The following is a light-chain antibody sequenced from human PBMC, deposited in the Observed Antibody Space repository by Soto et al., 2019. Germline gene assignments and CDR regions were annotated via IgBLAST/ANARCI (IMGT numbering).Light chain of an antibody. CDR3: QHYDTYSWT. J-gene: IGKJ1*01. CDR2: DAS. V-gene: IGKV1-5*01. Sequence: DIPMTQSPSTLSASVGDRVTITCRASQTIITWLAWYQQKPGKAPKLLIYDASNLEGGVPSRFSGSGSGTEFTLTISSLQPDDFATYYCQHYDTYSWTFGQGTKVEIK. CDR1: QTIITW.